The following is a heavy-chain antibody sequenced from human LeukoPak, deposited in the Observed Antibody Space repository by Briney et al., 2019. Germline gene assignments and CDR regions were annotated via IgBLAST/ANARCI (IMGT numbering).Heavy chain of an antibody. CDR2: IKQDGSET. CDR1: GFTFSNYW. D-gene: IGHD2/OR15-2a*01. V-gene: IGHV3-7*01. Sequence: GGSLRLSCAASGFTFSNYWMSWVRQAPGKGLEWVANIKQDGSETYYVDSVTGRFTISRDNAKNSLSLQMNSLRAEDTAVYYCAREGNRRSFDYWGEGTLVTVSS. J-gene: IGHJ4*02. CDR3: AREGNRRSFDY.